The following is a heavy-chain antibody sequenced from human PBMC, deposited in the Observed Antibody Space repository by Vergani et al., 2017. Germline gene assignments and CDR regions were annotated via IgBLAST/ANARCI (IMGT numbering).Heavy chain of an antibody. CDR1: GGSFSGYY. V-gene: IGHV4-34*01. Sequence: VQLQQWGAGLLEPSETLSLTCAVYGGSFSGYYWSWIRQPPGQGLELSVESNHSGSTHYNPSLKSRVTISVDTSKNQFSLKLRSVTAADTAVYYCARVQELYDFWSGYRVRYYYYMDVWGKXP. CDR2: SNHSGST. CDR3: ARVQELYDFWSGYRVRYYYYMDV. D-gene: IGHD3-3*01. J-gene: IGHJ6*03.